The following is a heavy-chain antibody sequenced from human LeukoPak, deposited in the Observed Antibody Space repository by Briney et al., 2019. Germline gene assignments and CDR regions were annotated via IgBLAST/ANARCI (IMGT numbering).Heavy chain of an antibody. CDR1: GHVFSEYA. CDR3: ATSPTFDP. Sequence: GGSLRLSCEGTGHVFSEYAMHLVRQPPGKGLEWVSAISGSGDITYYADSVKGRFTISRDNSKNTLYLQMNNLRAEDTAVYYCATSPTFDPWGQGTLVTVSS. J-gene: IGHJ5*02. CDR2: ISGSGDIT. V-gene: IGHV3-23*01.